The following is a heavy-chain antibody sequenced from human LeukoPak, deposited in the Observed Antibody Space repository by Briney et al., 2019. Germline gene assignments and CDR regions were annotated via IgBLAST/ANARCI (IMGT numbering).Heavy chain of an antibody. D-gene: IGHD1-26*01. V-gene: IGHV3-30-3*01. CDR1: GFTFRSYA. CDR2: VSTDGSIK. CDR3: ARDPVPGSPDSFVL. Sequence: PGGSLRLSCAASGFTFRSYAMHWVRQAPGKGLEWVAVVSTDGSIKFYPDSVKGRFTVSRDNPKNTLYLQMESLGTHDTAVYFCARDPVPGSPDSFVLWGERTLVPVS. J-gene: IGHJ4*02.